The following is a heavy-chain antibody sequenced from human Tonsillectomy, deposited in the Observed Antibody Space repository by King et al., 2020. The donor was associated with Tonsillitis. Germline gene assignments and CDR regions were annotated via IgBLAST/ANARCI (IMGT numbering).Heavy chain of an antibody. CDR2: ISWNSGSI. CDR3: ANSANSHFDSGGYGGNAFDV. CDR1: GFTFDDYA. V-gene: IGHV3-9*01. Sequence: VQLVESGGGLVQPGRSLRLSCAASGFTFDDYAMHWVRQAPGKGLEWVAGISWNSGSIGYADSVKGRFTISRDNAKNSLYLQMNSLRAEDTALYYCANSANSHFDSGGYGGNAFDVWGQGTMVTVSS. J-gene: IGHJ3*01. D-gene: IGHD3-22*01.